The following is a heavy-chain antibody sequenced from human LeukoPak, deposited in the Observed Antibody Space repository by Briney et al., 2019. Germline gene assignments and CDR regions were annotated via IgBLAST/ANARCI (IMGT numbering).Heavy chain of an antibody. CDR3: AKGPFFYYDASGYNYFES. J-gene: IGHJ4*02. CDR1: GFTFSSYG. V-gene: IGHV3-23*01. CDR2: MSGSGGMT. D-gene: IGHD3-22*01. Sequence: GGSLRLSCAASGFTFSSYGMSWVRQAPGKGLEWVSAMSGSGGMTYSADSVKGRFTISRDNSKDTLYLQMNSLRAEDTAIYYCAKGPFFYYDASGYNYFESWGQGTLVTVSS.